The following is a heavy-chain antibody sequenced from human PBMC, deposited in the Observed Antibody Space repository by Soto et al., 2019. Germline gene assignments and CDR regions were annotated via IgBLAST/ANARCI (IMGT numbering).Heavy chain of an antibody. CDR1: GGSISSGGYY. D-gene: IGHD5-12*01. V-gene: IGHV4-31*03. CDR3: ARCMLSGYDSWFDP. J-gene: IGHJ5*02. CDR2: IYYSGST. Sequence: SETLSLTCTVSGGSISSGGYYWSWIRQHPGKGLEWIGYIYYSGSTYYNPSLKSRVTISVDTSKNQFSLKLSSVTAADTAVYYCARCMLSGYDSWFDPWGQGTLVTVSS.